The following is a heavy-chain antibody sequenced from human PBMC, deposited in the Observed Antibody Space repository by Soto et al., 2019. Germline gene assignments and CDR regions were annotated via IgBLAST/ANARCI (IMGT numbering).Heavy chain of an antibody. Sequence: QLQLQESGPGLVKPSETLSLTCSVSGDSISSSSYYWGWIRQPPGKGLEWIGTINYSGSTYYNPSLKRRVTIAVDTSKSQFSLKVSSVTAADTAVYYCASLYGDYVPYWGQGILVSVSS. CDR2: INYSGST. CDR3: ASLYGDYVPY. J-gene: IGHJ4*02. D-gene: IGHD4-17*01. CDR1: GDSISSSSYY. V-gene: IGHV4-39*01.